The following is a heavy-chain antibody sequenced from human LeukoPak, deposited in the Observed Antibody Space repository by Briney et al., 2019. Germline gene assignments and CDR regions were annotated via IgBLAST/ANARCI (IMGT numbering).Heavy chain of an antibody. CDR2: IYSSGST. D-gene: IGHD6-19*01. J-gene: IGHJ4*02. CDR1: GGSISSGSYY. CDR3: ARYEAVAGVFDY. Sequence: SETLSLTCTVSGGSISSGSYYWSWIRQPAGKGLEWIGRIYSSGSTNYNPSLKSRVTISLDPSKNQFSLKLSSVTAADTAVYYCARYEAVAGVFDYWGQGTLVTVSS. V-gene: IGHV4-61*02.